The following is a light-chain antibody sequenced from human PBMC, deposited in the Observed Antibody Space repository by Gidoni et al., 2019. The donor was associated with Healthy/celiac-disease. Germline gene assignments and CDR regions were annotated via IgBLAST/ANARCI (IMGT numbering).Light chain of an antibody. CDR3: QQYNSYSRFT. V-gene: IGKV1-5*03. CDR2: KAS. J-gene: IGKJ3*01. CDR1: QSISSW. Sequence: DIQMTQSPSTLCASVGDRVTITCRASQSISSWLALYQQKPGKAPKLLIYKASSLESGVPSRFSGCGSGTEFPLTISSLQPDDFATYYCQQYNSYSRFTFGPGTKVDIK.